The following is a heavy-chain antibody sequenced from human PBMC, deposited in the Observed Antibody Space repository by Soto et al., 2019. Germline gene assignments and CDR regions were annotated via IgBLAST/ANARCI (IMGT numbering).Heavy chain of an antibody. CDR3: ARGTGYSYGYSSHYYYGMDG. CDR1: GGSVNDNGYY. Sequence: PSETLSLTCTVSGGSVNDNGYYWSWIRLPPGKGLEWIGYISYSGSTNYNPSLKSRVTISVDTSKSQFSLKLSSVTAADTAVYYCARGTGYSYGYSSHYYYGMDGWGQGTTVTVSS. V-gene: IGHV4-61*08. CDR2: ISYSGST. D-gene: IGHD5-18*01. J-gene: IGHJ6*02.